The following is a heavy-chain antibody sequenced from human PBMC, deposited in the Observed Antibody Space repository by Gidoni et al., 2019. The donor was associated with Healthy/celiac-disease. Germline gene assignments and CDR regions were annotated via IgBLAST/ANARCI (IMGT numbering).Heavy chain of an antibody. CDR1: GFTFSSYA. V-gene: IGHV3-30*04. D-gene: IGHD4-4*01. CDR3: ARDIDYSNPFDY. CDR2: ISYDGSNK. J-gene: IGHJ4*02. Sequence: QVQLVESGGGVVQPGRSLRLSCAASGFTFSSYAMHWARQAPGKGLAWGAVISYDGSNKYYADSVKGRFTITRDNSKNTLYLQMNSLRAEDTAVYYCARDIDYSNPFDYWGQGTLVTVSS.